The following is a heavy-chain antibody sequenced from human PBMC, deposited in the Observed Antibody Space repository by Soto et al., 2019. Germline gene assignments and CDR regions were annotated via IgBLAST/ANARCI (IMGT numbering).Heavy chain of an antibody. Sequence: LRVSCAASGFTFRSYGMHWVRQAPGKGLEWVAVISYDGSNKYYADSVKGRFTISRDNSKNTLYLQMNSLRAEDTAVYYCAKDYYYDSSGYLFDYWGQGTLVTVSS. J-gene: IGHJ4*02. CDR3: AKDYYYDSSGYLFDY. V-gene: IGHV3-30*18. CDR1: GFTFRSYG. D-gene: IGHD3-22*01. CDR2: ISYDGSNK.